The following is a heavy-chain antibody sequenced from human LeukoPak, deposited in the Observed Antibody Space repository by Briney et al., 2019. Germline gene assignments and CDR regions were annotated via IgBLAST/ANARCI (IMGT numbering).Heavy chain of an antibody. J-gene: IGHJ4*02. CDR2: INHSGST. CDR1: GGSFSGYY. CDR3: ARGTYIVVVVAATLAGAYFDY. V-gene: IGHV4-34*01. D-gene: IGHD2-15*01. Sequence: ETSETLSLTCAVYGGSFSGYYWSWIRQPPGKGLEWIGEINHSGSTNYNPSLKSRVTISVDTSKNQFSLKLSSVTAADTAVYYCARGTYIVVVVAATLAGAYFDYWGQGTLVTVSS.